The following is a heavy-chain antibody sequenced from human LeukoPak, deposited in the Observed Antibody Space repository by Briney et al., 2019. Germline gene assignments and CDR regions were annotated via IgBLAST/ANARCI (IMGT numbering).Heavy chain of an antibody. Sequence: PGGSLRLSCAASGFTLSSYAMHWVRQAPGKGLEYVSAISSNGGSTYYANSVKGRFTISRDNSKNTLYLQMGSLRAEDMAVYYCASFGMYSGSYDSWGQGTLVTVSS. D-gene: IGHD1-26*01. J-gene: IGHJ4*02. CDR3: ASFGMYSGSYDS. CDR2: ISSNGGST. CDR1: GFTLSSYA. V-gene: IGHV3-64*01.